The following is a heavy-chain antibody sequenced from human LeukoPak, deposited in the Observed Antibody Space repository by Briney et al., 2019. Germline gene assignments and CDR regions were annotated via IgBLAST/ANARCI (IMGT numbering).Heavy chain of an antibody. CDR2: ISDSGGIT. J-gene: IGHJ4*02. CDR3: AKVGPSNWGSADY. Sequence: PGGSLRLSCAASGFTFRSIAMTWVGQAQGRGLEWVSGISDSGGITYYADSVKGRFTISRDNSKNTLYLQMNSLRAEDTAVYYCAKVGPSNWGSADYWGQGTLVTVSS. D-gene: IGHD7-27*01. CDR1: GFTFRSIA. V-gene: IGHV3-23*01.